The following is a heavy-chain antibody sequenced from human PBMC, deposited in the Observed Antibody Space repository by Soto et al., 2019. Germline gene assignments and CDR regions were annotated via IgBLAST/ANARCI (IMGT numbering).Heavy chain of an antibody. V-gene: IGHV4-31*03. Sequence: LSLTCTVSGGSISSGDYYWSWIRQHPGKGLEWIGYIYYSGSTYYNPSLKSRLTISIDTSKNQFSLKLSSVTAADTAVYYCAREKYCSSTSCSWFDPWGQGTLVTVSS. CDR3: AREKYCSSTSCSWFDP. J-gene: IGHJ5*02. CDR2: IYYSGST. CDR1: GGSISSGDYY. D-gene: IGHD2-2*01.